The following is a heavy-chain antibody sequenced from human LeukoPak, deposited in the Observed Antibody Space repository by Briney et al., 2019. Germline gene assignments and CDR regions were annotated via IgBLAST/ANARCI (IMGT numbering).Heavy chain of an antibody. J-gene: IGHJ4*02. CDR3: ARVPGHYYDSSGTPVDY. Sequence: ASVKVSCKASGYTFTSYGISWVRQAPGQGLEWMGWISAYNGNTNYAQKLQGRVTMTTDTSTSTAYMELRSPRSDDTAVYYCARVPGHYYDSSGTPVDYWGQGTLVTVSS. D-gene: IGHD3-22*01. CDR2: ISAYNGNT. V-gene: IGHV1-18*01. CDR1: GYTFTSYG.